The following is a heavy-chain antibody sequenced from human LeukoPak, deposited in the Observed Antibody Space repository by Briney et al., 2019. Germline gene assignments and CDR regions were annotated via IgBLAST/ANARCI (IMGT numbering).Heavy chain of an antibody. J-gene: IGHJ6*03. CDR3: ANGNRCTSPNCLGYYYFYMDV. V-gene: IGHV3-23*01. Sequence: GGSLSLSCAASAFSFSRFAMSWVRQAPGKGLEWVSTISGSGSTTYYADSVKGRFTISRDNSKNTLYLQMNSLRAEDTAVYYCANGNRCTSPNCLGYYYFYMDVWGKGTTVTVSS. CDR1: AFSFSRFA. D-gene: IGHD2-8*01. CDR2: ISGSGSTT.